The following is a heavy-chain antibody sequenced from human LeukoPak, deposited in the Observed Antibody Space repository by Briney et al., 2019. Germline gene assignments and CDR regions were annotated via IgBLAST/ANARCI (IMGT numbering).Heavy chain of an antibody. CDR1: GFTFSDHY. Sequence: PAGSLRLSCAASGFTFSDHYMDWVRQAPGKGLEWVGRTRNKANSYTTEYAASVKGRFTISRDDSRNSLYLLMNSLQTEDTAVYYCARGAGTYQPLFDYWGQGTLVTVSS. CDR2: TRNKANSYTT. CDR3: ARGAGTYQPLFDY. V-gene: IGHV3-72*01. J-gene: IGHJ4*02. D-gene: IGHD2-2*01.